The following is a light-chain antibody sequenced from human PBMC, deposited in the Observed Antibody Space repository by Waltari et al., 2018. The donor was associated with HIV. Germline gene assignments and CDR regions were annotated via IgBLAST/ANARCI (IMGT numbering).Light chain of an antibody. CDR2: EVY. J-gene: IGLJ2*01. V-gene: IGLV2-8*01. CDR1: SNDAGPYEY. CDR3: TSYAGSDNLML. Sequence: QSALTQPPTASASPGHSVTIPCPGSSNDAGPYEYVSWYQQHPDQTPSHIIYEVYKRPSGVADRFSGSKSGNTASLTVSGLQAEDEADDYCTSYAGSDNLMLFGGGTKVTVL.